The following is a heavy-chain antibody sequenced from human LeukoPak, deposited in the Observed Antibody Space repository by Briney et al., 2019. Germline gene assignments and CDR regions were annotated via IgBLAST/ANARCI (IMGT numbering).Heavy chain of an antibody. Sequence: GGSLKLSCAASGFTFSGSAMHWVRQASGKGLEWVGRIRSKANSYATANAASVKGRFTISRDDSKNTAYLQMNSLKTEDTAVYYCTRHGYSGYDVDYWGQGTLVTVSS. CDR2: IRSKANSYAT. J-gene: IGHJ4*02. V-gene: IGHV3-73*01. D-gene: IGHD5-12*01. CDR1: GFTFSGSA. CDR3: TRHGYSGYDVDY.